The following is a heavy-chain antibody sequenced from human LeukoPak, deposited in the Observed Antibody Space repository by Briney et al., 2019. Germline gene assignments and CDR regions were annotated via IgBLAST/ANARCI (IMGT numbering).Heavy chain of an antibody. CDR2: IYTSGST. J-gene: IGHJ6*03. CDR1: GGSISSYY. Sequence: SETLSLTCTVSGGSISSYYWSWIRQPAGKGLEWIGRIYTSGSTNYNPSLKSRVTISVDTSKNQFSLKLSSVTAADTAVYYCARDGIVVVPAAPYYYYYYMDVWGKGTTVTISS. D-gene: IGHD2-2*01. V-gene: IGHV4-4*07. CDR3: ARDGIVVVPAAPYYYYYYMDV.